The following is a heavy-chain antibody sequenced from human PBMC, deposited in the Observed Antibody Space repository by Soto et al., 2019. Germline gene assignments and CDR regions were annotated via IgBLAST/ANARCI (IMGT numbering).Heavy chain of an antibody. CDR2: IIPIFGTA. D-gene: IGHD3-9*01. Sequence: SVKVSCKASGGTFSSYAISWVRQAPGQGLEWMGGIIPIFGTANYAQKFQGRVTITADESTSTAYMELSSLRSEDTAVYYCASRSDYDILTGYYPAPVYYYYGMDVWGQGTTVTVSS. CDR1: GGTFSSYA. V-gene: IGHV1-69*13. J-gene: IGHJ6*02. CDR3: ASRSDYDILTGYYPAPVYYYYGMDV.